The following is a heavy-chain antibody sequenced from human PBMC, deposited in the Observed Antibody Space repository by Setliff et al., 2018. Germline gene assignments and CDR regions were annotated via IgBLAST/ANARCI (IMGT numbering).Heavy chain of an antibody. J-gene: IGHJ4*02. Sequence: GGSLRLSCAASGFTFSDYYMTWIRQAPGKGLEWISYISGSGGIIKYADSVKDRFTISRDNAKKSLYLQMNIVRAEDTAVYYCASGIINFGGVISYWGRGTLVTVSS. V-gene: IGHV3-11*04. CDR3: ASGIINFGGVISY. CDR2: ISGSGGII. CDR1: GFTFSDYY. D-gene: IGHD3-16*01.